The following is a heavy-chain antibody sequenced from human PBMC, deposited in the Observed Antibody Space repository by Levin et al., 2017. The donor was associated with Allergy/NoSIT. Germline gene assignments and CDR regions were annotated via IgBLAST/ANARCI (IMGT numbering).Heavy chain of an antibody. CDR2: ISSSSSYI. J-gene: IGHJ4*02. D-gene: IGHD3-9*01. CDR1: GFTFSSYS. CDR3: ARASGDGWLFSGDYFDY. V-gene: IGHV3-21*01. Sequence: GESLKISCAASGFTFSSYSMNWVRQAPGKGLEWVSSISSSSSYIYYADPVKGRFTISRDNAKNSLYLQMNSLRAEDTAVYYCARASGDGWLFSGDYFDYWGQGTLVTVSS.